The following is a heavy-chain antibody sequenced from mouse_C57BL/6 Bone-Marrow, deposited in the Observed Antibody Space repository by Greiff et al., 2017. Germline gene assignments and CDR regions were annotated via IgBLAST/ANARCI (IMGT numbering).Heavy chain of an antibody. V-gene: IGHV1-59*01. D-gene: IGHD2-2*01. CDR2: FDPSDSYT. CDR1: GYTFTSYW. J-gene: IGHJ4*01. CDR3: ARRWLHLSAMDY. Sequence: VKLQQPGAELVRPGTSVKLSCKASGYTFTSYWMHWVKQRPGQGLEWIGVFDPSDSYTNYNQKCKGKATLTVDTSSSTAYMQLSSLTSEDSAVYYCARRWLHLSAMDYWGQGPSALVSS.